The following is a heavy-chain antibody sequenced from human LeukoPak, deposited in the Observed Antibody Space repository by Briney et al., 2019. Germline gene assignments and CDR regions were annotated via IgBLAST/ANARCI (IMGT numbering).Heavy chain of an antibody. CDR3: ARELSPIVKYYFDS. V-gene: IGHV1-18*01. J-gene: IGHJ4*02. CDR2: ISAYNGNT. D-gene: IGHD1-26*01. CDR1: GYTFTTYG. Sequence: ASVKVSCKASGYTFTTYGIGWVRQAPGQGLEWMGWISAYNGNTNYAQKLQGRITMTTDTSTTTAYMELRSLRSDGTAVYYCARELSPIVKYYFDSWGQGTQVTVSS.